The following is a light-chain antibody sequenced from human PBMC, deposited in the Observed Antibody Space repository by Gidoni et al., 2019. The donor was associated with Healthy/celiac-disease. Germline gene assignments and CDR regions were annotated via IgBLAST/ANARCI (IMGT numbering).Light chain of an antibody. CDR3: QQRSNWQT. Sequence: EILFTQSPATLSLSPGERATLSCRASQSGSSYSAWYQQKPGQAPRLLIYDASNRAPGIPARFSGSGAGKDVTITSSRREPEDVEVYYCQQRSNWQTFGQGTKVEIK. J-gene: IGKJ1*01. CDR2: DAS. V-gene: IGKV3-11*01. CDR1: QSGSSY.